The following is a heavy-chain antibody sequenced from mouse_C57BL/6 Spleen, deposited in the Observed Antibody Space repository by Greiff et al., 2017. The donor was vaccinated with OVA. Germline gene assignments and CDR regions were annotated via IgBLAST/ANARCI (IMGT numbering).Heavy chain of an antibody. CDR2: IWRGGST. CDR1: GFSLTSYG. D-gene: IGHD2-5*01. J-gene: IGHJ2*01. CDR3: AKNRGYSNGEYYFDY. Sequence: QVQLKQSGPGLVQPSQSLSITCTVSGFSLTSYGVHWVRQSPGKGLEWLGVIWRGGSTDYNAAFMSRLSITKDNSKSQVFFKMNSLQADDTAIYYCAKNRGYSNGEYYFDYWGQGTTLTVSS. V-gene: IGHV2-5*01.